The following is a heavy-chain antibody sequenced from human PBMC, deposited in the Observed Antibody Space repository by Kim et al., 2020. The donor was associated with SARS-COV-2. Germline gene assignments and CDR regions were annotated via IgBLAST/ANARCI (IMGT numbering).Heavy chain of an antibody. J-gene: IGHJ4*02. V-gene: IGHV3-21*01. CDR3: ASGYGGY. CDR2: SSGSI. D-gene: IGHD2-2*03. Sequence: SSGSIYYAESGKGRVTISRDNAENSLYLQMSSLRAEDTAVYYCASGYGGYWGQGTLVTVSS.